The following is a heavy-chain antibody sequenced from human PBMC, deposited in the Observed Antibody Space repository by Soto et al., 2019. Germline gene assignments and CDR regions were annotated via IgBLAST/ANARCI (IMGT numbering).Heavy chain of an antibody. V-gene: IGHV3-30-3*01. Sequence: WWSLRLSCAASVFTFSSYAMHWVRQAPGKGLEWVAVISYDGSNKYHADSVKGRFTISRDNSKNTLYLQMNSLRAEDTAVYYCARGKGGRDYYYYGMDVWGQGTTVTVSS. J-gene: IGHJ6*02. CDR3: ARGKGGRDYYYYGMDV. CDR1: VFTFSSYA. CDR2: ISYDGSNK.